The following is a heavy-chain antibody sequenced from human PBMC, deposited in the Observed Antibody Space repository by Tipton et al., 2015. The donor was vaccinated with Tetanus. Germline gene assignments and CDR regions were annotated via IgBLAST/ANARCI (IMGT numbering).Heavy chain of an antibody. CDR1: GFTFSSYA. J-gene: IGHJ4*02. CDR2: ISGRGGST. V-gene: IGHV3-23*01. CDR3: AKDSGELLTSTA. Sequence: CAASGFTFSSYAMSWVRQAPGQGLEWVSAISGRGGSTYYADSVKGRFTISRDNSKNTLYLQMNSLRAEDTAVYYCAKDSGELLTSTAWGQGTLVTVSS. D-gene: IGHD1-7*01.